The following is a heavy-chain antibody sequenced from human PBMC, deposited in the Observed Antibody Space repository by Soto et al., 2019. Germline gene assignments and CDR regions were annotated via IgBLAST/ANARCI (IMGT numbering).Heavy chain of an antibody. J-gene: IGHJ3*02. Sequence: QVQLQESGPGLVKPSGTLSLTCAVSSGSISSSTWWRWVRRPPGKGLEWMGGIYHSGSTNYNPSLKTRPTISINQTSNQFSLQLSSVAAADTAVYYCSSLGFTTWTFFCQHDAFDIWGQGTMVTVSS. D-gene: IGHD3-10*01. CDR1: SGSISSSTW. CDR3: SSLGFTTWTFFCQHDAFDI. CDR2: IYHSGST. V-gene: IGHV4-4*02.